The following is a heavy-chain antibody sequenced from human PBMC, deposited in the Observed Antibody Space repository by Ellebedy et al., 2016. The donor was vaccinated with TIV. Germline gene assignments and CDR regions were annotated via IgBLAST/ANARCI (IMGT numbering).Heavy chain of an antibody. CDR3: ARFAEMATIIFDY. CDR2: IYYSGRT. CDR1: TGSISSYY. J-gene: IGHJ4*02. V-gene: IGHV4-59*08. D-gene: IGHD5-24*01. Sequence: MPSETLSLTCSVSTGSISSYYWSWIRQPPGKGMDWIGSIYYSGRTNYNPSLKSRVTISVDTSKNQFSLKLSSVTAADTAVYYCARFAEMATIIFDYWGQGTLVTVSS.